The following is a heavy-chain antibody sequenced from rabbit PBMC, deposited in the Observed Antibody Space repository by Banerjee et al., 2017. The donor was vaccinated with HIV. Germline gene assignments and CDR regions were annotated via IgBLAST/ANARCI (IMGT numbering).Heavy chain of an antibody. CDR3: ARGMTMVKTYFGL. J-gene: IGHJ4*01. CDR2: ITYGGST. V-gene: IGHV1S47*01. D-gene: IGHD2-1*01. Sequence: QEQLVESGGGLVQPGGSLKLSCKASGFDFSSYGVSWVRQAPGKGLEWIGYITYGGSTFYASWVDGRFTISKSTSLNTVDLNMTSLTAADTATYFCARGMTMVKTYFGLWGPGTLVTVS. CDR1: GFDFSSYG.